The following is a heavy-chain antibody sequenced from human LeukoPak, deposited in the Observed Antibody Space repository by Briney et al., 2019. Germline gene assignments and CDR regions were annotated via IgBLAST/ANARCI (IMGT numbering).Heavy chain of an antibody. CDR3: AKLIVGARSLFDF. D-gene: IGHD1-26*01. CDR1: GFTFSSHA. CDR2: ISGSGDST. J-gene: IGHJ4*02. Sequence: VGSLPLSCAASGFTFSSHAMSWVRQAPGKGLEWVSTISGSGDSTNYADSVKGRFTISRDNSKNTLYLQMSGLRADDTAMYYCAKLIVGARSLFDFRGQ. V-gene: IGHV3-23*01.